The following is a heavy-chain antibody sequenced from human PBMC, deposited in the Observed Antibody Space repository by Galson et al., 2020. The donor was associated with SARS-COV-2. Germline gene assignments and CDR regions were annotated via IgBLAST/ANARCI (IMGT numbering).Heavy chain of an antibody. J-gene: IGHJ3*02. CDR2: ISGSGGST. V-gene: IGHV3-23*01. CDR3: AKDYDGSGSYSDAFDI. D-gene: IGHD3-10*01. CDR1: GFTFSSYA. Sequence: GGSLRLSCAASGFTFSSYAMSWVRQAPGKGLEWVSAISGSGGSTYYAESVKGRFTISRDNSKNTLYLQMNSLRAEDTAVYYCAKDYDGSGSYSDAFDIWGQGTMVTVS.